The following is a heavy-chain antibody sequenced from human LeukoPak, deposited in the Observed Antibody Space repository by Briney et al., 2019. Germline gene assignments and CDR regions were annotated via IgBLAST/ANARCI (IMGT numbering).Heavy chain of an antibody. D-gene: IGHD6-6*01. CDR1: GFTFSSYS. J-gene: IGHJ4*02. Sequence: PGGSLRLSCAASGFTFSSYSMNWVRQAPGKGLEWVSTINSGGAINYADSVKGRFTISRDNPKNTLYLQMNSLRAEDTAVYYCAKRGSYSSSFTSTFDYWGQGTLVTVSP. CDR3: AKRGSYSSSFTSTFDY. CDR2: INSGGAI. V-gene: IGHV3-23*01.